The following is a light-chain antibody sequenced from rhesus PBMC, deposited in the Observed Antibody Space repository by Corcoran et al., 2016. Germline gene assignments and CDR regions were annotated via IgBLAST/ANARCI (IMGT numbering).Light chain of an antibody. CDR1: SSDIGGYID. Sequence: QSALTQPPSVSMSLGQSVTISCNGTSSDIGGYIDVSWFQQHPGTAPRLLIYDVTKRHSGVSDRFSGSKSGNTASLTISGLQAEDEAEYYCCSYRSVSTYIFGGGTRLTVL. V-gene: IGLV2S9*01. CDR3: CSYRSVSTYI. J-gene: IGLJ1*01. CDR2: DVT.